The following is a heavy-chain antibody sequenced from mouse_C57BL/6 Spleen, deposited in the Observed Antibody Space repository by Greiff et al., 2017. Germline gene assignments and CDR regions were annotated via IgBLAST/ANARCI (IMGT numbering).Heavy chain of an antibody. Sequence: QVQLQQSGAELVKPGASVKVSCKASGYTFTSYWMHWVKQRPGQGLEWIGRIHPSDSDTHYNQKFKGKATLTVDKSSSTAYLQLISLTAEDSAVYCCAIAYVSPYAMGYWGQGTSVTVSS. CDR3: AIAYVSPYAMGY. V-gene: IGHV1-74*01. D-gene: IGHD1-1*01. CDR2: IHPSDSDT. J-gene: IGHJ4*01. CDR1: GYTFTSYW.